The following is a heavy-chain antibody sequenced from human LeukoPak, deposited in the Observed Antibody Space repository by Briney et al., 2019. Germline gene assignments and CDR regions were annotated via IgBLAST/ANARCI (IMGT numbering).Heavy chain of an antibody. Sequence: ASVKVSCKASGYTFTSYGISWVRQAPGQGLEWRGWISAYNGNTNYAQKLQGRVTMTTDTSTSTAYMELRSLRSDDTAVYYCAILGYYDFWSGYYTRGLFDYWGQGTLVTVSS. V-gene: IGHV1-18*01. CDR1: GYTFTSYG. CDR3: AILGYYDFWSGYYTRGLFDY. D-gene: IGHD3-3*01. J-gene: IGHJ4*02. CDR2: ISAYNGNT.